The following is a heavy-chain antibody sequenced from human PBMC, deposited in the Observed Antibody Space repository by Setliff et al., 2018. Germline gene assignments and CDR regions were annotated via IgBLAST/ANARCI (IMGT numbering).Heavy chain of an antibody. D-gene: IGHD2-2*01. CDR3: TTPLIVVVPAATLRGYSGYEITDY. CDR1: GFTFSNAW. Sequence: KPGGSLRLSCAASGFTFSNAWMSWVRQAPGKGLEWVGRIKSKTDGGTTDYAAPVKGRFTISRDDSKNTLYLQMNSLKTEDTAVYYCTTPLIVVVPAATLRGYSGYEITDYWGQGTLVTVSS. V-gene: IGHV3-15*01. J-gene: IGHJ4*02. CDR2: IKSKTDGGTT.